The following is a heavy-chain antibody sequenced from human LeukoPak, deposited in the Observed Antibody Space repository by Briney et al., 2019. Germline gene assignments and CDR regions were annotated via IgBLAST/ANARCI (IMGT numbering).Heavy chain of an antibody. D-gene: IGHD4-17*01. CDR2: INPNSGGT. J-gene: IGHJ5*02. Sequence: GASVKVSCKASGYSFTGYYMHWVRQAPGQGLEWMGWINPNSGGTNYAQKFQGRVTMTRNTSISTAYMELSSLRSEDTAVYYCARGRRLRREGNWFDPWGQGTLVTVSS. CDR1: GYSFTGYY. V-gene: IGHV1-2*02. CDR3: ARGRRLRREGNWFDP.